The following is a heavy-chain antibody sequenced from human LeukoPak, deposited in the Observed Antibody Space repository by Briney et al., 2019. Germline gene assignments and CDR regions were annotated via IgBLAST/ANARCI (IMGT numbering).Heavy chain of an antibody. CDR2: ISGSGGST. V-gene: IGHV3-23*01. D-gene: IGHD3-22*01. CDR3: AKMPYGENGAVVCVFDY. CDR1: GFTFSSYA. J-gene: IGHJ4*02. Sequence: GGSLRLSCAASGFTFSSYAMSWVRQAPGKGLEWVSAISGSGGSTYYADSVKGRFTISRDNSKNTLYLQMNSLRAEDTAVYYCAKMPYGENGAVVCVFDYWGQGTLVNVSS.